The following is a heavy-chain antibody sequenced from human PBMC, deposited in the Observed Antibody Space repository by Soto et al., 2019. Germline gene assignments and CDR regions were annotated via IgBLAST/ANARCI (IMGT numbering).Heavy chain of an antibody. V-gene: IGHV3-23*01. D-gene: IGHD6-19*01. CDR3: AKAQKSGWYSRNDGAEYFQH. Sequence: GGSLRLSCAASGFTFSNYAMSWVRQAPGTGLEWVSAISGSGGNTYYADSVQGRFTISRDNSKNTLFLQMNSLSAGDTAVYYCAKAQKSGWYSRNDGAEYFQHWGQGTLVTVSS. J-gene: IGHJ1*01. CDR1: GFTFSNYA. CDR2: ISGSGGNT.